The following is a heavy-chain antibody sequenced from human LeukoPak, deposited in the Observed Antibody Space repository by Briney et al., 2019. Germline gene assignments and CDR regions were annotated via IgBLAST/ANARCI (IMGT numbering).Heavy chain of an antibody. V-gene: IGHV4-30-4*08. D-gene: IGHD6-13*01. CDR1: GGSISSGDYY. J-gene: IGHJ4*02. CDR3: ARHLPGIAAAVGFDY. Sequence: PSQTLSLTCTVSGGSISSGDYYWSWIRQPPGKGLEWIGYIYYSGSTNYNPSLKSRVTISVDTSKNQFSLKLSSVTAADTAVYYCARHLPGIAAAVGFDYWGQGTLVTVSS. CDR2: IYYSGST.